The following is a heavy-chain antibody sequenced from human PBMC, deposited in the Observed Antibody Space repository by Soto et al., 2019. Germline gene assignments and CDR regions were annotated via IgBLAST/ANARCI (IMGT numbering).Heavy chain of an antibody. D-gene: IGHD6-13*01. J-gene: IGHJ6*02. Sequence: QVQLQESGPGLVKPSQTLSLTCTVSGGSISSGGYYWSWIRQHPGKGLEWIGYIYYSGSTYYNPSLKSRVTISVDTSKNQFSLKLSSVTAADTAVYYCARDSSSSWGPLANYGMDVWGQGTTVTVSS. CDR2: IYYSGST. CDR3: ARDSSSSWGPLANYGMDV. V-gene: IGHV4-31*03. CDR1: GGSISSGGYY.